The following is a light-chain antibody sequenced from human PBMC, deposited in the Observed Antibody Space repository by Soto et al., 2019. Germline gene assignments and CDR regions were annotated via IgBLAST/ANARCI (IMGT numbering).Light chain of an antibody. Sequence: EIVLTQSPATLSLSPGERATLSCRASQSVSSYLAWYQQKPGQALRLLIYDASNRATGIPARFSGSGSGTDFTLTISSLEPEDFAVYYCQQYKSWPPYTFGQGTKLEIK. CDR1: QSVSSY. CDR2: DAS. CDR3: QQYKSWPPYT. V-gene: IGKV3-11*01. J-gene: IGKJ2*01.